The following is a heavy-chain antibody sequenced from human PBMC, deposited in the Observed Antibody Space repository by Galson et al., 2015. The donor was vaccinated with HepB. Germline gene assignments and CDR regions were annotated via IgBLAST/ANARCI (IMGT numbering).Heavy chain of an antibody. CDR3: ARVFGDYGDHDYFED. Sequence: SLRLSCADSGFTFSSYSMNWVRQAPGKGLEWVSSISSSSTYIYYADSLKGRFTISRDNAKNSLYLQMNSLRAEDTAVYYCARVFGDYGDHDYFEDWGQGTLVTVSS. J-gene: IGHJ4*02. CDR2: ISSSSTYI. V-gene: IGHV3-21*01. D-gene: IGHD4-17*01. CDR1: GFTFSSYS.